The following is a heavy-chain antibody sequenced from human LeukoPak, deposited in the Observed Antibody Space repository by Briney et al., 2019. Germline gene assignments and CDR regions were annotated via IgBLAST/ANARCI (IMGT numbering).Heavy chain of an antibody. V-gene: IGHV4-39*01. Sequence: NPSETLSLTCTVSGGSISSSSYYWGWIRQPPGKGLEWIGSIYYSGSTYYNPSLKSRVTISVDTPKTQFSLTVTSVTAADTAVYYCARHMSVSYDAFDLWGRGTTVTVSS. CDR1: GGSISSSSYY. J-gene: IGHJ3*01. CDR2: IYYSGST. CDR3: ARHMSVSYDAFDL. D-gene: IGHD3-10*01.